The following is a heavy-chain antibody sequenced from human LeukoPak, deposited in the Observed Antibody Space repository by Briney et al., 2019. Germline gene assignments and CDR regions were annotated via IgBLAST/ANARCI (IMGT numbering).Heavy chain of an antibody. CDR3: AREPGDCSGGSCYFYYYYMDV. CDR1: GFSVRTNF. V-gene: IGHV3-21*01. D-gene: IGHD2-15*01. Sequence: GGSLRLSCAVSGFSVRTNFMSWVRQAPGKGLEWVSSISSSSSYIYYADSVKGRFTISRDNAKNSLYLQMNSLRAEDTAVYYCAREPGDCSGGSCYFYYYYMDVWGKGTTVTVSS. CDR2: ISSSSSYI. J-gene: IGHJ6*03.